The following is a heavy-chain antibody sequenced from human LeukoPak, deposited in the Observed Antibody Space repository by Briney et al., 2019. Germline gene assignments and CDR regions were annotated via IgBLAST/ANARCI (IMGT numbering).Heavy chain of an antibody. J-gene: IGHJ6*03. Sequence: GGSLRLSCAASGFTFSSYWMSWVRQAPWKGLEWVANIKQDGSEKYYVDSVKGRFTISRDNAKNSLYLQMNSLRAEDTSVYYCARDFPSKSSWMVAPRYMDVWGKGTTVTVSS. D-gene: IGHD2-15*01. CDR2: IKQDGSEK. CDR1: GFTFSSYW. V-gene: IGHV3-7*01. CDR3: ARDFPSKSSWMVAPRYMDV.